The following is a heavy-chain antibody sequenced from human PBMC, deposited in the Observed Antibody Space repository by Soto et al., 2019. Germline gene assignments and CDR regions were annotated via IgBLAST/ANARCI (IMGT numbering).Heavy chain of an antibody. CDR2: ISGDNAKT. V-gene: IGHV1-18*01. CDR1: GYPFSAYG. J-gene: IGHJ4*02. D-gene: IGHD3-10*01. Sequence: QVQLVQSGAEVKETGASVKVSCKASGYPFSAYGISWLRQAPGQGLEWMGWISGDNAKTRYAQKFQGRVTMTTDTSTNTAYMELGALRSDDTAVFYCARGARPITESEDAYTPFDFWGQGTLVTVAS. CDR3: ARGARPITESEDAYTPFDF.